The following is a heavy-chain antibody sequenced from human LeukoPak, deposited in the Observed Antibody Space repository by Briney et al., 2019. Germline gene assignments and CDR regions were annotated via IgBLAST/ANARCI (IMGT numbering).Heavy chain of an antibody. Sequence: SETLSLTCTVSGGSLSSSSYYWGWIRQPPGTGLEWIGSIYYSGSTYYNPSLKSRVTISVDTSKNQFSLKLSSVTAADTAVYYCARVGVDYYGMDVWGQGTTVTVSS. J-gene: IGHJ6*02. V-gene: IGHV4-39*01. CDR3: ARVGVDYYGMDV. D-gene: IGHD2-15*01. CDR1: GGSLSSSSYY. CDR2: IYYSGST.